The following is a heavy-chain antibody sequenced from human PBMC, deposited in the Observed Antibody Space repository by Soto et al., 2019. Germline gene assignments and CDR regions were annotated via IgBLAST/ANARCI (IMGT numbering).Heavy chain of an antibody. D-gene: IGHD3-16*01. J-gene: IGHJ4*02. CDR1: GFTFSSYA. CDR2: ISVSGGST. CDR3: ASNTIYDPPDY. V-gene: IGHV3-23*01. Sequence: EVQLLESGGGLVQPGGSLRLSCAASGFTFSSYAMSWVRQAPGKGLAWVSGISVSGGSTYYADSVKGRFTISRDNSKNTLYLQMNSLRAEDTAAYYCASNTIYDPPDYWGQGTLVTVSS.